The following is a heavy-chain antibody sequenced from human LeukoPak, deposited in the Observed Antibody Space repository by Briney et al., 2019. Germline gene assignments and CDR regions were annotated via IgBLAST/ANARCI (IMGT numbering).Heavy chain of an antibody. CDR2: ISGSGGST. Sequence: PGGSLRLSCAASGFTFSSYAMSWVRQAPGKGLEWVSAISGSGGSTYHADSVKGRFTISRDNSKNTLYLQMNSLRAEDTAVYYCAKDFSGYSSGWYDYWGQGTLVTVSS. CDR1: GFTFSSYA. V-gene: IGHV3-23*01. D-gene: IGHD6-19*01. CDR3: AKDFSGYSSGWYDY. J-gene: IGHJ4*02.